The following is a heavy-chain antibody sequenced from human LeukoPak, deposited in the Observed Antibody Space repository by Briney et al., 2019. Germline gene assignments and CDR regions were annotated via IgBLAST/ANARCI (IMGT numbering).Heavy chain of an antibody. D-gene: IGHD3-22*01. CDR3: ARGRQDVTMIVVVMTAVSYYLDV. V-gene: IGHV4-34*01. Sequence: SETLSLTCAVYGGSFSGYYWTWIRQTPEKGLEWIGETNPSGSTNYNPSLKSRVTISVDTSKNQFSLELSSVTAADTAVYYCARGRQDVTMIVVVMTAVSYYLDVWGKGTTVTVS. CDR1: GGSFSGYY. CDR2: TNPSGST. J-gene: IGHJ6*03.